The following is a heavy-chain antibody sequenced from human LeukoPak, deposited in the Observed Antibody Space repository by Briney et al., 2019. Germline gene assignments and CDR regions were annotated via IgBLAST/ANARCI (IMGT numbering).Heavy chain of an antibody. CDR1: GGAVSSGSYY. Sequence: SETLSLTCNVSGGAVSSGSYYWSWIRQPPGKGLEWIGHIYYSGNTKYNPSLRNRVTISVDTSKNQFSLKLSSVTATDTAVYYCARVSTVFGVVISGYAYYYGMDVWGQGTTVTVSS. D-gene: IGHD3-3*01. V-gene: IGHV4-61*01. CDR2: IYYSGNT. CDR3: ARVSTVFGVVISGYAYYYGMDV. J-gene: IGHJ6*02.